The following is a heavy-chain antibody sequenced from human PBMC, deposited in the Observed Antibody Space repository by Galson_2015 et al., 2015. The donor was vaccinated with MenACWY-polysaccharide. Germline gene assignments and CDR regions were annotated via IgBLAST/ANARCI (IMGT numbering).Heavy chain of an antibody. D-gene: IGHD1-14*01. V-gene: IGHV3-7*01. Sequence: SLRLSCAASGFTFGDYAMAWFRQAPGKGLEWVAKIKEDGSKVYYVDSVKGRFTISRDNAKNLLYLQMNSLRAEDTAVYYCARYGNLGYWGQGTQVTVSS. J-gene: IGHJ4*02. CDR2: IKEDGSKV. CDR1: GFTFGDYA. CDR3: ARYGNLGY.